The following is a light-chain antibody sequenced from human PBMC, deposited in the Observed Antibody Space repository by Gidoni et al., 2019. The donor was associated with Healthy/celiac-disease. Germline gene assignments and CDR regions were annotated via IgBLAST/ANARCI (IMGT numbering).Light chain of an antibody. CDR1: SSDVGSYNL. V-gene: IGLV2-23*01. CDR3: CSYAGSSTSLYV. CDR2: EGS. Sequence: QSALTQPASVSGFPGQSITISCTGTSSDVGSYNLVPWYQQHPGKAPKLMIYEGSKRPSGVSNRFSGSKSGNTASLTISGLQAEDEADYYCCSYAGSSTSLYVFGTGTKVTVL. J-gene: IGLJ1*01.